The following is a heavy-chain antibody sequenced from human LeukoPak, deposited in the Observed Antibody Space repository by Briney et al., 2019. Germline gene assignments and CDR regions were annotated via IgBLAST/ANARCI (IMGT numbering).Heavy chain of an antibody. CDR3: TRRPREGNSATDIDY. Sequence: SETLSLTCTVSGGSINSNNYYWGWIRQPPGQGLEWIESIYYSGSTYYHSSLKSRVPTSADTSKNQFSLKLSSVTVAVSAVYFCTRRPREGNSATDIDYWGQGTQVTVSS. J-gene: IGHJ4*02. D-gene: IGHD1-7*01. V-gene: IGHV4-39*01. CDR2: IYYSGST. CDR1: GGSINSNNYY.